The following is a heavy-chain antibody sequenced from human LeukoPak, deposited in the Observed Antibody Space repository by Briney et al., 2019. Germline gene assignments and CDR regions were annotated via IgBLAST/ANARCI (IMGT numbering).Heavy chain of an antibody. CDR3: ARGLPSYGDYVDYYFYMDV. V-gene: IGHV4-4*07. D-gene: IGHD4-17*01. J-gene: IGHJ6*03. CDR2: ISTSGST. CDR1: GDSISGFY. Sequence: KPSETLSLTCTVSGDSISGFYWSWIRQPAGKGLQWLGRISTSGSTNYNPSLKSRVTMSVDRSTNEFSLTVRSVTAADTALYYCARGLPSYGDYVDYYFYMDVWGKGTTVTVSS.